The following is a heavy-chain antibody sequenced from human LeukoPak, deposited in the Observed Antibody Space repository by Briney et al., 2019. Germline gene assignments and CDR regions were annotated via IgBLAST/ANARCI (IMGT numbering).Heavy chain of an antibody. CDR3: ARVGSTWSFDY. CDR2: TSNKADSYTT. D-gene: IGHD6-13*01. J-gene: IGHJ4*02. V-gene: IGHV3-72*01. CDR1: GFTFGSYE. Sequence: GGSLRLSCAVSGFTFGSYEMNWVRQAPGKGLEWVGRTSNKADSYTTHYAASVRGRFTISRDDSKNSLYLQMNSLKSEDTAVYYCARVGSTWSFDYWGQGTLVTVSS.